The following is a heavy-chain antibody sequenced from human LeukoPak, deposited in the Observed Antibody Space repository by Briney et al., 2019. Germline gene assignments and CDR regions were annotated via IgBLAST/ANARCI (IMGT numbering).Heavy chain of an antibody. CDR3: AKSSTVTSSDY. Sequence: GRSLRLSCAASGFTFSSYGMHWVRQAPGKGLEWVAVISYDGSNKYYADSVKGRFTISRDNSKNTLYLQMNSLRAEDTAVYYCAKSSTVTSSDYWGQGTLVTVSS. J-gene: IGHJ4*02. CDR1: GFTFSSYG. D-gene: IGHD4-17*01. V-gene: IGHV3-30*18. CDR2: ISYDGSNK.